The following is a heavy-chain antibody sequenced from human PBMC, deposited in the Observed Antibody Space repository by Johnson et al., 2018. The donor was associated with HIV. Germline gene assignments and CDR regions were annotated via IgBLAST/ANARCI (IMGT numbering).Heavy chain of an antibody. CDR2: IYSGGST. CDR3: ASITTIAAAGRGAFDI. CDR1: GFTVSSNY. Sequence: VQLVESGGGLVQPGGSLRLSCAASGFTVSSNYMSWVRQAPGKGLEWVSVIYSGGSTYYADSVKGRFTISRDNSKNTLYLQMNSLRAEDTAVYYCASITTIAAAGRGAFDIWVQGTMVTVSS. V-gene: IGHV3-66*02. J-gene: IGHJ3*02. D-gene: IGHD6-13*01.